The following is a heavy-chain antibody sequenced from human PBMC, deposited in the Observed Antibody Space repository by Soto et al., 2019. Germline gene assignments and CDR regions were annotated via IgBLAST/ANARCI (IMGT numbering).Heavy chain of an antibody. D-gene: IGHD6-19*01. CDR2: ISYDGSNK. CDR1: GFTFSSYG. V-gene: IGHV3-30*18. J-gene: IGHJ3*02. Sequence: GGSLRLSCAASGFTFSSYGMHWVRQAPGKGLEWVAVISYDGSNKYYADSVKGRFTISRDNSKNTLYLQMNSLRAEDTAVYYCAKVGAPEQWPETDAFDIWGQGTMVTVSS. CDR3: AKVGAPEQWPETDAFDI.